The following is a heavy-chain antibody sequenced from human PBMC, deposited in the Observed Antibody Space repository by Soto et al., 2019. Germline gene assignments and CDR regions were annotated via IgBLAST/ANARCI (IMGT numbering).Heavy chain of an antibody. Sequence: EVQLVESGGGLVQPGGSLRLSCAASGFTFSSYWMHWVRQAPGKGLVWVSRINSDGSSTSYADSVKGRFTISRDNAKNKLSLQMNSMRAEDTAVYFCESHKVEPWMDSDAFDIWGQGTMVTVSS. CDR2: INSDGSST. J-gene: IGHJ3*02. V-gene: IGHV3-74*01. D-gene: IGHD5-12*01. CDR1: GFTFSSYW. CDR3: ESHKVEPWMDSDAFDI.